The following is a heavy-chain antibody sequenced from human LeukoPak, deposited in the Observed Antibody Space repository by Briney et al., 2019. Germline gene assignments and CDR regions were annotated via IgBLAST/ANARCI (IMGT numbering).Heavy chain of an antibody. V-gene: IGHV3-74*01. CDR1: GFTFSSYW. Sequence: PGGSLRLSCAASGFTFSSYWMHWVRQAPGKGLVWVSRINSDGSSTGYADSVKGRFTISRDNAKNTLYLQMNSLRAEDTAVYYCATGRGYSYGSRPGWFDPWGQGTLVTVSS. CDR3: ATGRGYSYGSRPGWFDP. J-gene: IGHJ5*02. D-gene: IGHD5-18*01. CDR2: INSDGSST.